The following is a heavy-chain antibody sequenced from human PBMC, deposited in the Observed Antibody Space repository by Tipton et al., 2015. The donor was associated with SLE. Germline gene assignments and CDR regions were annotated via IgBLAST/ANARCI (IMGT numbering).Heavy chain of an antibody. V-gene: IGHV4-34*01. D-gene: IGHD3-16*02. CDR3: ARTQYTFGGVIAPFDY. J-gene: IGHJ4*02. CDR2: INHSGST. Sequence: TLSLTCAVYGGSFSGYYWSWIRQPPGKGLEWIGEINHSGSTNYNPSLKSRVTISVDTSKNQFSLKLSSVTAADTAVYYCARTQYTFGGVIAPFDYWGRGPLVTVSS. CDR1: GGSFSGYY.